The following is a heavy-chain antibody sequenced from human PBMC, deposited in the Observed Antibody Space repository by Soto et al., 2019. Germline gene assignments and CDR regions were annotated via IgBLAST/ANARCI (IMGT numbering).Heavy chain of an antibody. V-gene: IGHV3-11*01. CDR1: GFTFSDYY. CDR3: ARDFPAAIALLDY. CDR2: ISSSGSTI. D-gene: IGHD2-2*02. Sequence: GGSLRLSCAASGFTFSDYYMSWIRQAPGKGLEWVSYISSSGSTIYYADSVKGRFTISRDNAKNSLYLQMNSLRAEDTAAYYCARDFPAAIALLDYWGQGTLVTVS. J-gene: IGHJ4*02.